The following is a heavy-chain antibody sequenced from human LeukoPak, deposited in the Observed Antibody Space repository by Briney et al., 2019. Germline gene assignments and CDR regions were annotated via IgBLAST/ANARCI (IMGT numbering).Heavy chain of an antibody. CDR2: IRYDGTNK. J-gene: IGHJ4*02. V-gene: IGHV3-30*02. CDR3: ASIDRYYDILSGFHGLDY. CDR1: GFTFSSYG. Sequence: PGGSLRLSCAASGFTFSSYGMHWVRQAPGKGLEWVAFIRYDGTNKYYAGSVKGRFTISRDNSKNTLYLQMNSLRAEDTAVYYCASIDRYYDILSGFHGLDYWGQGTLVTVSS. D-gene: IGHD3-9*01.